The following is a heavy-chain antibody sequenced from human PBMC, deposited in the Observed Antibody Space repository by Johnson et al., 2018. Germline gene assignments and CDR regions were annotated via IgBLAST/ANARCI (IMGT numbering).Heavy chain of an antibody. J-gene: IGHJ3*02. D-gene: IGHD1-26*01. CDR1: GGTFSSYA. Sequence: QVQLVQSGAEVKKPGSSVKVSCKASGGTFSSYAIYWVRQAPGQGLEWMGGIIPIFGTAHYAQKFQGRVTITADESTSTAYMELSSLRSADTAVYYCARCRGSSATYDAFDIWGQGTMVTVSS. V-gene: IGHV1-69*01. CDR3: ARCRGSSATYDAFDI. CDR2: IIPIFGTA.